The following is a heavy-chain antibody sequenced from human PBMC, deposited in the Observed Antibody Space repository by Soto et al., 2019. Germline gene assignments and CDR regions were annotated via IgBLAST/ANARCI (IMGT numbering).Heavy chain of an antibody. CDR2: IYYSGST. D-gene: IGHD3-10*01. J-gene: IGHJ6*04. V-gene: IGHV4-31*03. Sequence: QVQLQESGPGLVKPSQTLSLTCTVSGGSISSGGYYWSWIRQHPGKGLEWIGYIYYSGSTYYNPSLKSRVTISVDTCKNQFSLKLSSVTAADTAVYYCARDYYGSGRGRYYYYGMDVWGEGTTVTVSS. CDR1: GGSISSGGYY. CDR3: ARDYYGSGRGRYYYYGMDV.